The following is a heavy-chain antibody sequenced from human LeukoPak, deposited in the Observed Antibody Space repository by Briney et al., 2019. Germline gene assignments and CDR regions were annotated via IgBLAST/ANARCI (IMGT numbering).Heavy chain of an antibody. V-gene: IGHV4-39*01. CDR1: GGSITNSNYY. CDR3: ARHTRPGYSAYENPSDM. J-gene: IGHJ3*02. CDR2: LYYSGST. Sequence: SETLSLTCTVSGGSITNSNYYWDWIRQPPGKGLEWIGDLYYSGSTHYNPSLKSRVTISVDTSKNQFSLKLNSVTAADTAVYYCARHTRPGYSAYENPSDMWGQGTMVTVSS. D-gene: IGHD5-12*01.